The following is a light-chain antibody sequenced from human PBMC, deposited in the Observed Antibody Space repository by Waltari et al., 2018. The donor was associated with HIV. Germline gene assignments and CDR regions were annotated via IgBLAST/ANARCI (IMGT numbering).Light chain of an antibody. V-gene: IGKV1-5*03. Sequence: DIQMTQSPSTLSASVGDRVTIICRASQSISSWLAWYPQKPGKAPKLLIYKASSLESGVPSRFSGSGSGTEFTLTISSLQPDDFATYYCQQYNSYSRTFGQGTKVEIK. J-gene: IGKJ1*01. CDR1: QSISSW. CDR3: QQYNSYSRT. CDR2: KAS.